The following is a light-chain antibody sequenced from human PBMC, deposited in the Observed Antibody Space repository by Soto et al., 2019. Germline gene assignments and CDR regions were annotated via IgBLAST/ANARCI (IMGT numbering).Light chain of an antibody. Sequence: QSVLTQPPSASGTPGQRVTISCSGSRSNIGSNYVYWYQQLPGTAPKLLIYRNNQRPSGVPDRFSGSKSGTSASLAISGLRSEDEADYYCAAWDDSLSGLYVFGTGTKSPS. CDR2: RNN. CDR1: RSNIGSNY. V-gene: IGLV1-47*01. J-gene: IGLJ1*01. CDR3: AAWDDSLSGLYV.